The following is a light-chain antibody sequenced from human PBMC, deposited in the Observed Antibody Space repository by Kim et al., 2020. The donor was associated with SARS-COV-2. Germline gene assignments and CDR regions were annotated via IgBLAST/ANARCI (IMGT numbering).Light chain of an antibody. CDR1: RDISTW. V-gene: IGKV1-5*03. J-gene: IGKJ1*01. Sequence: ASVGSRVTTTCRASRDISTWVAWYQQKPGKAPKLLIYKASNLKSGVPSRFSGSGSGTEFTLTTSSLQADDVATYYCQQYKSYPWTFGQGTKVDIK. CDR2: KAS. CDR3: QQYKSYPWT.